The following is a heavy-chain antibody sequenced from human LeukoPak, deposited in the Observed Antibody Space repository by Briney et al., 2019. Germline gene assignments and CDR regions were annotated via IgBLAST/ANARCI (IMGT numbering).Heavy chain of an antibody. D-gene: IGHD6-13*01. CDR3: AKEYSSSWRNFDY. V-gene: IGHV3-23*01. Sequence: GGSLRLSCAASGITFSGYAMTWVRQVPGRGLEWVSDISGRGENTYYADSVKGRFTISRDNSKNTLYLQMNSLRAEDTAVYYCAKEYSSSWRNFDYWGQGTLVTVSS. CDR1: GITFSGYA. J-gene: IGHJ4*02. CDR2: ISGRGENT.